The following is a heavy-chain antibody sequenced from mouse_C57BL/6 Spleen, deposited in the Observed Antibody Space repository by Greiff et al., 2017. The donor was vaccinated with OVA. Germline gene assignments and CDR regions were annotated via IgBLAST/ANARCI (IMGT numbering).Heavy chain of an antibody. J-gene: IGHJ2*01. D-gene: IGHD1-1*01. V-gene: IGHV1-74*01. CDR3: AMRVITTVVAFDY. CDR1: GYTFTSYW. CDR2: INPSDSDT. Sequence: QVQLQQSGAELVKPGASVKVSCKASGYTFTSYWMHWVKQRPGQGLEWIGRINPSDSDTNYNQKFKGKATLTVDKASSTAYMQLSSLTSEDSAVYYCAMRVITTVVAFDYWGQGTTLTVSS.